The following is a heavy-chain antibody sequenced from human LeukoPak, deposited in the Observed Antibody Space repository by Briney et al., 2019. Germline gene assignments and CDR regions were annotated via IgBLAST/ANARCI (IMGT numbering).Heavy chain of an antibody. CDR2: IYYSGST. D-gene: IGHD3-22*01. CDR1: GGSISSSSYY. CDR3: AREYDSSGYPTY. V-gene: IGHV4-39*07. J-gene: IGHJ4*02. Sequence: SETLSLTCTVSGGSISSSSYYWGWIRQPPGTGLEWIGSIYYSGSTYYNPSLKSRVTISVDTSKNQFSLKLSSVTAADTAVYYCAREYDSSGYPTYWGQGTLVTVSS.